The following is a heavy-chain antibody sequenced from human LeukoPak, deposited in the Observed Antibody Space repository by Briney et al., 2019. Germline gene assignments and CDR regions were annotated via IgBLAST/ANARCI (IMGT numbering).Heavy chain of an antibody. CDR1: GFTFSSYA. J-gene: IGHJ4*02. CDR3: AKSSLEWLVAPDFDY. Sequence: GGSLRLSCAASGFTFSSYAMSWVRQAPGKGLEWVSAISGSGGSTYYVDSVKGRFTISRDNSKNTLYLQMNSLRAEDTAVYYCAKSSLEWLVAPDFDYWGQGTLVTVSS. CDR2: ISGSGGST. D-gene: IGHD6-19*01. V-gene: IGHV3-23*01.